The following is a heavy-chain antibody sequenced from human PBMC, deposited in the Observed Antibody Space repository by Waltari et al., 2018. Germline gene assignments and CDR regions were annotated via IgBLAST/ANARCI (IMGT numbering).Heavy chain of an antibody. CDR1: GYTFTGYY. J-gene: IGHJ4*01. CDR3: ARDGPGAGNDDFDY. V-gene: IGHV1-2*02. CDR2: FRPKNGDT. D-gene: IGHD1-1*01. Sequence: QVQLVQSGAEVKKPGASVKVSCKASGYTFTGYYIHWVRQAPGQGLEWMGWFRPKNGDTKYAQNFQGRVTMTSDTSINTAYMELSSLRSDDTAVSYCARDGPGAGNDDFDYWGQEPWSPSLQ.